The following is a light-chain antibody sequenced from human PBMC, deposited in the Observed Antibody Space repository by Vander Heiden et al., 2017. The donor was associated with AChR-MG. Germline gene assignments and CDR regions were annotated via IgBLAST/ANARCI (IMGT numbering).Light chain of an antibody. CDR1: QTISTT. CDR2: GAS. V-gene: IGKV3-15*01. CDR3: QQYDQWPPIT. Sequence: EILMTQSPATLSVSPGERATLSCRASQTISTTLAWYQQKPGQAPRLLIYGASTRATGVPARFSGSGSGTEFTLTISSLQSEDFAVYYCQQYDQWPPITFGPGTKVDIK. J-gene: IGKJ3*01.